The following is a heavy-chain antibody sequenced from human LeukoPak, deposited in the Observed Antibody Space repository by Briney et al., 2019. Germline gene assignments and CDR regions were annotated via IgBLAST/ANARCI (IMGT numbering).Heavy chain of an antibody. CDR1: GGSFSGYY. D-gene: IGHD3-10*01. CDR3: ARQSPLLWFGENYYFDY. V-gene: IGHV4-34*01. J-gene: IGHJ4*02. CDR2: INHSGSP. Sequence: SETLSLTCAVYGGSFSGYYWSWIRQPPGKGLEWIGEINHSGSPNYNPSLKSRVTISLDTSKNQLSLKLSSVTAADTAVYYCARQSPLLWFGENYYFDYWGQGALVTVSS.